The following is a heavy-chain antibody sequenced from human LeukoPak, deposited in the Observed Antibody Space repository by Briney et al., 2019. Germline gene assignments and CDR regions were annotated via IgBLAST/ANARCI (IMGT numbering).Heavy chain of an antibody. D-gene: IGHD3-16*01. CDR2: MNPNSGNT. J-gene: IGHJ4*02. CDR3: ASGRASLGLAVYYFDY. CDR1: GYTFTSYD. V-gene: IGHV1-8*01. Sequence: ASVKVSCKASGYTFTSYDINWVRQATGQGLEWMGWMNPNSGNTGYAQKFQGRVTMTRNTSISTAYMELSSLRSEDTAVYYCASGRASLGLAVYYFDYWGQGTLVTVSS.